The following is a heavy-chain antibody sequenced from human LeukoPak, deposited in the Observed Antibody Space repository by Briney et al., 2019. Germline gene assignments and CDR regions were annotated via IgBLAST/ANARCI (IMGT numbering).Heavy chain of an antibody. D-gene: IGHD1-26*01. Sequence: GGSLRLSCAASGFTFSSYAMSWVRQAPGKGLEWVAVISYDGSNKYYADSVKGRFTISRDNSKNTLYLQMNSLRAEDTAVYYCARDSSGYYYYYYMDVWGKGTTVTVSS. V-gene: IGHV3-30*04. J-gene: IGHJ6*03. CDR1: GFTFSSYA. CDR3: ARDSSGYYYYYYMDV. CDR2: ISYDGSNK.